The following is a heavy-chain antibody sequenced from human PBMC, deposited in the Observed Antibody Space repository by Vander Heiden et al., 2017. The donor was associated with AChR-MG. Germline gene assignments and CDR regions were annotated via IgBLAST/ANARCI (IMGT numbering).Heavy chain of an antibody. D-gene: IGHD3-10*01. Sequence: QVPLVQARAVVKKPAASEPVSCKASGYTSTSYYMHGVRQARGQGRERRGRINPRGGSTSYEQKFQGRVTVTRDTSTGKVYMERRRRIAEETAVHYGARTMVQRVSKSPYFDWMHVRGQGTTVTVSS. CDR3: ARTMVQRVSKSPYFDWMHV. CDR2: INPRGGST. J-gene: IGHJ6*01. CDR1: GYTSTSYY. V-gene: IGHV1-46*01.